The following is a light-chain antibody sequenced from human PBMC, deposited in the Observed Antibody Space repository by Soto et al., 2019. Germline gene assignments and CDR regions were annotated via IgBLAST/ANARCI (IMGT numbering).Light chain of an antibody. V-gene: IGLV2-11*01. J-gene: IGLJ1*01. CDR1: SSDVGDYNY. Sequence: QSALTQPRSVSGSPGQSVTISCTGTSSDVGDYNYVSWYQQHPGKAPKVMIYDVSKRPSGVPDRFSSSKSGNTASLTSSGLQAEDEADYYCCSYAGSFASYVFGTGTKVTVL. CDR3: CSYAGSFASYV. CDR2: DVS.